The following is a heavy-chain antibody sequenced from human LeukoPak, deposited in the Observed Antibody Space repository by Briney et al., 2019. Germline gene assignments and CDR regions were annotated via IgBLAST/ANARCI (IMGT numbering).Heavy chain of an antibody. D-gene: IGHD2-15*01. V-gene: IGHV5-51*01. Sequence: GESLKISCKGSGYSFTSYWIGWVRQMPGKGLEWMGIIYPDDSDTRYSPSFQGQVTISADKSISTAYLQWSSLKASDTAMYYCARLESCSGGSCYSGYRYNWFDPWGQGTLVTVSS. CDR1: GYSFTSYW. CDR3: ARLESCSGGSCYSGYRYNWFDP. J-gene: IGHJ5*02. CDR2: IYPDDSDT.